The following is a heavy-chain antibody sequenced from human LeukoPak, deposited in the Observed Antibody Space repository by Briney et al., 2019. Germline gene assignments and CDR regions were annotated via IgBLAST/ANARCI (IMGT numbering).Heavy chain of an antibody. J-gene: IGHJ3*02. D-gene: IGHD2-15*01. Sequence: PGGSLRLSCAASGFTFSSYAMSWVRQAPGKGLEWVSAISGSGGSTYYADSVKGRFTISRDNAKNSLYLQMNSLRGEDTAVYYCAREGRYCSGGSCDGGDAFDIWGQGTMVTVSS. CDR1: GFTFSSYA. V-gene: IGHV3-23*01. CDR2: ISGSGGST. CDR3: AREGRYCSGGSCDGGDAFDI.